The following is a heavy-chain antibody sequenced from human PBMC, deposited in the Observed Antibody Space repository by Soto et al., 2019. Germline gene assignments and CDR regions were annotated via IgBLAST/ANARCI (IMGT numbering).Heavy chain of an antibody. D-gene: IGHD2-15*01. CDR2: ISVYNGNT. CDR1: GYTFTIYG. J-gene: IGHJ4*02. Sequence: ASVKVSCKASGYTFTIYGIIWVRQAPGQGLEWMGWISVYNGNTNYAQKLQGRVTVTTDTSTSTAYMGLRSLRSDDTAVYYCARDDCSGGNCYLDYWGQGTLVTVSS. V-gene: IGHV1-18*01. CDR3: ARDDCSGGNCYLDY.